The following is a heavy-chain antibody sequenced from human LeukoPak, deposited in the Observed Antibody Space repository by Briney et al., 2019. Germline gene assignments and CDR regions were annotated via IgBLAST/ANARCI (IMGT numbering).Heavy chain of an antibody. J-gene: IGHJ5*02. Sequence: GASVKVSCKASGYTFTGYYMHWVRQALGQGLEWMGWINPNSGGTNYAQKFQGRVTMTRDTSISTAYMELSRLRSDDTAVYYCARDLRIAAAGNNWFDPWGQGTLVTVSS. D-gene: IGHD6-13*01. V-gene: IGHV1-2*02. CDR2: INPNSGGT. CDR1: GYTFTGYY. CDR3: ARDLRIAAAGNNWFDP.